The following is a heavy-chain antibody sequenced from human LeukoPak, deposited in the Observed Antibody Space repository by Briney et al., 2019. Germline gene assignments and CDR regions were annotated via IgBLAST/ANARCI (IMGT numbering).Heavy chain of an antibody. D-gene: IGHD3-10*01. Sequence: SVKVSCKASGGTFSSYTISWVRQAPGQGLEWMGRIISILGIANYAQKFQGRVTITADKSTSTAYMELSSLRSEDTAVYYCARSNGSGSSDYWGQGTLVTVSS. V-gene: IGHV1-69*02. CDR1: GGTFSSYT. CDR3: ARSNGSGSSDY. J-gene: IGHJ4*02. CDR2: IISILGIA.